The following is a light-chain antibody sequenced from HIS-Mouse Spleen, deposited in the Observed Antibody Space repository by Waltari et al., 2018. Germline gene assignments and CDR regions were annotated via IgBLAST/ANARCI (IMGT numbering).Light chain of an antibody. Sequence: QSALTQPASVSGSPGQSITISCPGTSSDVGGYNYVSWYQQHPGKAPKLMIYEVSNRPSGVSNRFSGLQAEDEADYYCSSYTSSSTLVVFGGGTKLTVL. J-gene: IGLJ2*01. CDR3: SSYTSSSTLVV. CDR1: SSDVGGYNY. V-gene: IGLV2-14*01. CDR2: EVS.